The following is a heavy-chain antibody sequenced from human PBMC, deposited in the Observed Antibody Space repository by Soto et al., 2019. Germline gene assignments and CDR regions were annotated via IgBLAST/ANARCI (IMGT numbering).Heavy chain of an antibody. CDR2: VIPVFNTS. Sequence: QVQLEQSGPEVQRPGTSVKVSCKASGGAFGRYSVSWVRQAPGQGLEWSGGVIPVFNTSNYSLKFQGRVAIFADLSTDTVFMELRSLRSEDTALYYCARGDEMTAVTIFEYWGQGTLVTVSS. V-gene: IGHV1-69*01. D-gene: IGHD4-17*01. CDR1: GGAFGRYS. J-gene: IGHJ4*02. CDR3: ARGDEMTAVTIFEY.